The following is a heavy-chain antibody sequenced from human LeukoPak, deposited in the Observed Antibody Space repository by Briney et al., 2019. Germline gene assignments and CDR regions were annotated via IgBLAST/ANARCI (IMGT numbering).Heavy chain of an antibody. Sequence: GGSLRLSCAASGFTFSSYSMNWVRQAPGKGLEWVSHISSSSSTIYYADSVKGRFTISRDNAKNSLYLQMNSLRAEDTAVYYCAKDGSMRWLPDWYFDLWGRGTLVTVSS. CDR3: AKDGSMRWLPDWYFDL. CDR2: ISSSSSTI. CDR1: GFTFSSYS. J-gene: IGHJ2*01. D-gene: IGHD3-22*01. V-gene: IGHV3-48*01.